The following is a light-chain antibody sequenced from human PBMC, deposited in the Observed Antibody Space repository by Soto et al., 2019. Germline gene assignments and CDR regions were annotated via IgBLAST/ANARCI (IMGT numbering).Light chain of an antibody. Sequence: DIQITQSPSSLSASVGDRVTITCRASQDIRNDLGWYQQKPGKAPKRLIFDASNLATGVPSRFSGSGSGTHFTFTISIVQPEDFATYYCHQYRNFPITFGQGTRLEIK. J-gene: IGKJ5*01. CDR1: QDIRND. CDR2: DAS. CDR3: HQYRNFPIT. V-gene: IGKV1-33*01.